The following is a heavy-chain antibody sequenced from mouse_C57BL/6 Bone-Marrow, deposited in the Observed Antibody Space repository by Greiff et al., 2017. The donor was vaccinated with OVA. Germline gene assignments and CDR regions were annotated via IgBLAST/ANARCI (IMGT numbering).Heavy chain of an antibody. CDR3: APAPSRAMDY. V-gene: IGHV1-85*01. CDR1: GYTFTSYD. J-gene: IGHJ4*01. CDR2: IYPRDGST. Sequence: VQLVESGPELVKPGASVKLSCKASGYTFTSYDINWVKQRPGQGLEWIGWIYPRDGSTKYNEKLKGKATLTVDTSSSTAYMELHSLTSEDSAVYFCAPAPSRAMDYWGQGTSVTVSS.